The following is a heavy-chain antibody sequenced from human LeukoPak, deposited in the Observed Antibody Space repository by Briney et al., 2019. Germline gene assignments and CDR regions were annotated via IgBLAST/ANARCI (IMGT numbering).Heavy chain of an antibody. CDR2: ISSSGSTI. J-gene: IGHJ5*02. D-gene: IGHD3-16*01. Sequence: GSLRLSCGASGFTFSDYYMSWIRQAPGKGLEWVSYISSSGSTIYYADSVKGRFTISRDNAKNSLYLQMNSLRAEDTAVYYCARGPSYYDYVWGTTRFDPWGQGTLVTVSS. V-gene: IGHV3-11*01. CDR3: ARGPSYYDYVWGTTRFDP. CDR1: GFTFSDYY.